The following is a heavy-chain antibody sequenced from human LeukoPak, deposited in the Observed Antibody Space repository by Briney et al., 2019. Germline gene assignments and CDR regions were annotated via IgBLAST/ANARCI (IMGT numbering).Heavy chain of an antibody. J-gene: IGHJ4*02. CDR3: ARQVVAVAVFDY. CDR1: GGSISSSSYY. D-gene: IGHD6-19*01. V-gene: IGHV4-39*01. CDR2: IYYSGST. Sequence: PSETLSLTCTVSGGSISSSSYYWGWIRQPPGKGLEWIGSIYYSGSTYYNPSLKSRVTISVDTSKNQFSLELSSVTAADTAVYYRARQVVAVAVFDYWGQGTLVTVSS.